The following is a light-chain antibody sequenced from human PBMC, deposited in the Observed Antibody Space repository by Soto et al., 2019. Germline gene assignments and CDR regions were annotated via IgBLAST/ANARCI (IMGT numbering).Light chain of an antibody. CDR3: QQTSSFPLT. CDR2: AAS. V-gene: IGKV1-12*01. Sequence: DIQVTQSPSSVSASVGDRVTITGRASQGLVSWLAWYQQKPGKAPKLLIYAASSFQSGVPSRFSGSGSGTDFTLTISSLQPEDFATYYCQQTSSFPLTFGGGTKVEIK. J-gene: IGKJ4*01. CDR1: QGLVSW.